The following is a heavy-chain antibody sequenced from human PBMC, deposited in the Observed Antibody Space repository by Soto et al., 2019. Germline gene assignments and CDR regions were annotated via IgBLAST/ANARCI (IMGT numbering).Heavy chain of an antibody. D-gene: IGHD2-2*01. CDR3: AKGRGSSPTSCYEY. V-gene: IGHV3-23*01. Sequence: GGSLRLSCAASGFTFNNYAMNWVRQAPGKGLEWVSTISTSGDNTYYADSVKGRFTISRDNSKNTLYLQMNSLGAEDTAVYYCAKGRGSSPTSCYEYWGQGTLVTVSS. J-gene: IGHJ4*02. CDR1: GFTFNNYA. CDR2: ISTSGDNT.